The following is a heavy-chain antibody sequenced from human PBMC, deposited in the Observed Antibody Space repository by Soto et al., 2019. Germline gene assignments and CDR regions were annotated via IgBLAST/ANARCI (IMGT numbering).Heavy chain of an antibody. CDR3: ARGGSSTSPRVWYYYYGMDV. CDR1: GGSFSGYY. V-gene: IGHV4-34*01. CDR2: INHSGST. J-gene: IGHJ6*02. D-gene: IGHD2-2*01. Sequence: QVQLQQWGAGLLKPSETLSLTCAVYGGSFSGYYWSWIRQPPGKGLEWIGEINHSGSTNYNPSLKSRVTIPVDTSKNQCSLKLSSVTAADTAVYYCARGGSSTSPRVWYYYYGMDVWGQGTTVTVSS.